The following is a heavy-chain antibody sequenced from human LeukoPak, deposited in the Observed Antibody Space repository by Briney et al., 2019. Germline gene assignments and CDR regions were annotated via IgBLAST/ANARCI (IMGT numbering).Heavy chain of an antibody. Sequence: SETLSLTCAVYGGSFSGYYWSWIRQPPGKGLEWIGEINHSGSTNYNPSLKSRVTISVDTSKNQFSLKLSSVTAADTAVYYCARHEITMIVVVITLNWFDPWGQGTLVTVSS. CDR3: ARHEITMIVVVITLNWFDP. CDR2: INHSGST. J-gene: IGHJ5*02. CDR1: GGSFSGYY. D-gene: IGHD3-22*01. V-gene: IGHV4-34*01.